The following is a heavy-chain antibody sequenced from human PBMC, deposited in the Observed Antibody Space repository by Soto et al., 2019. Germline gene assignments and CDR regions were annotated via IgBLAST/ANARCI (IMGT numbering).Heavy chain of an antibody. CDR1: GGTFSSYA. CDR2: IIPIFGTA. J-gene: IGHJ4*02. D-gene: IGHD2-2*01. V-gene: IGHV1-69*12. Sequence: QVQLVQSGAEVKKPGSSVKVSCKASGGTFSSYAISWVRQAPGQGLEWMGGIIPIFGTANYAQKFQGRVTITADESTSTTYMELSSLRSEDTAVYYCARAPNPLDQLTFYYFDYWGQGTLVTVSS. CDR3: ARAPNPLDQLTFYYFDY.